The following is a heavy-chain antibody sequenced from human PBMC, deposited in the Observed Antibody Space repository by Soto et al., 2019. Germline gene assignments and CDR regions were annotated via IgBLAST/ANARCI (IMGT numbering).Heavy chain of an antibody. CDR3: AKGYSSGSFDY. CDR1: GFTFSSYG. V-gene: IGHV3-30*18. CDR2: ISNDETKK. J-gene: IGHJ4*02. Sequence: PGGSLRLSCAASGFTFSSYGMYWVRQAPGKGLEWVAGISNDETKKYYADSVKGRFTISRDNPKNTVYLQMNSLRDEDTAVYNCAKGYSSGSFDYWGRGTLVTVS. D-gene: IGHD6-19*01.